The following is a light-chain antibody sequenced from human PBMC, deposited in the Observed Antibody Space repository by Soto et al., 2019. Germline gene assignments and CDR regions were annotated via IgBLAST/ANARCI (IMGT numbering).Light chain of an antibody. CDR3: NSYTNSSAVV. V-gene: IGLV2-14*01. Sequence: QSVLTQPASVSGSPGQSITISCAGTRDDIGAYDYVSWYQQHPGNAPKLLVYEVTNRPSGVSDRFSGSKSGNTASLTISGLQAQDEADYYRNSYTNSSAVVSGGGTKVTVL. CDR1: RDDIGAYDY. J-gene: IGLJ2*01. CDR2: EVT.